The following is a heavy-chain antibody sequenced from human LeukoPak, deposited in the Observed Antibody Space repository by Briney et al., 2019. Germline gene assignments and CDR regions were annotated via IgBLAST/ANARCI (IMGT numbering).Heavy chain of an antibody. CDR3: ARTGPLLWFGGPYYFDY. J-gene: IGHJ4*02. CDR2: IYYSGST. D-gene: IGHD3-10*01. Sequence: SETLSLTCTVSGGSISSYYWSWIRQPPVKGLEWIGYIYYSGSTNYKSSLKSRVTISVDRSKNQFSLKLSSVTAADTAVYYCARTGPLLWFGGPYYFDYWGQGTLVTVSS. V-gene: IGHV4-59*08. CDR1: GGSISSYY.